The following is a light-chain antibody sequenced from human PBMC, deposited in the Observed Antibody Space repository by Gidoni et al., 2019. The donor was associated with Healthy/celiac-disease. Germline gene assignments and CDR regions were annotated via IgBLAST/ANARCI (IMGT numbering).Light chain of an antibody. J-gene: IGLJ1*01. CDR1: SSDGGGYNY. CDR3: SSYTSSSTLYV. V-gene: IGLV2-14*01. Sequence: QSALTQPAPVSGSPGPSITISCTGTSSDGGGYNYVSWYQQHPGKAPKLMIYDVSNRPSGVSNRFSGSKSGNTASLTISGLQAEDEADYYCSSYTSSSTLYVFGTGTKVTVL. CDR2: DVS.